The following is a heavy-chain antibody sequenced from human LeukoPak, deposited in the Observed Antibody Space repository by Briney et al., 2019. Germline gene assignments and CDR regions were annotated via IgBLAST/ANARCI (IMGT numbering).Heavy chain of an antibody. CDR3: AREIGYSGLYYFDY. Sequence: PGGSLRLSCAGSGFIFSSYAMHWVRRAPGKGLEWISAISATGGSTHYADSVKGRFTISRDNSKDTLYLQMNSLRAEDTAVYYCAREIGYSGLYYFDYWGQGTLVTVSS. V-gene: IGHV3-23*01. D-gene: IGHD5-12*01. J-gene: IGHJ4*02. CDR2: ISATGGST. CDR1: GFIFSSYA.